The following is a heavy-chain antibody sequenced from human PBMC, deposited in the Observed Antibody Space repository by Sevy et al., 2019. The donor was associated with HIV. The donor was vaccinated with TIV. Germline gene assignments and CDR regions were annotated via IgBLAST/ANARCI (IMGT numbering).Heavy chain of an antibody. CDR1: GYTFTSYD. CDR2: MNPNRGNT. CDR3: ARGPGIAAAGPGGDYYYGMDV. V-gene: IGHV1-8*01. Sequence: ASVKVSCKASGYTFTSYDINWVRQATGQGLEWMGWMNPNRGNTGYAQKFQGRVTMTRNTSISTAYMELSSLRSEDTAVYYCARGPGIAAAGPGGDYYYGMDVWGQGTTVTVSS. D-gene: IGHD6-13*01. J-gene: IGHJ6*02.